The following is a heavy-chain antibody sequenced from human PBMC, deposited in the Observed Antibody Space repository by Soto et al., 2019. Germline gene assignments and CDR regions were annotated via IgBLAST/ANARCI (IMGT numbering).Heavy chain of an antibody. J-gene: IGHJ4*02. Sequence: EVQLLESGGDLVQPGRSLRLSCAASGFTFSGYAMSWVRQAPGKGLEWVSVIHGGGNSAYYADSVKGRFTISRDNSKNTLSLQMSSLRGEDTAVYYCAKNRGRVTTSGHFDYWGQGTLVTVSS. CDR3: AKNRGRVTTSGHFDY. D-gene: IGHD4-17*01. CDR1: GFTFSGYA. V-gene: IGHV3-23*01. CDR2: IHGGGNSA.